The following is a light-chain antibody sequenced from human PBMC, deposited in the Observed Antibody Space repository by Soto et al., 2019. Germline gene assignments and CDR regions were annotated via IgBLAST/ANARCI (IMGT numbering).Light chain of an antibody. Sequence: SYELTQPPSVSVSPGQTASITCSGDKLGNKYACWYQQKPGQSPVLVIYQDIKRPSGIPERFSGSNSGNTATLTISGTQAXXXXXXXXXXWDSSTVVFGGGTKLXV. CDR2: QDI. J-gene: IGLJ2*01. CDR1: KLGNKY. CDR3: XXWDSSTVV. V-gene: IGLV3-1*01.